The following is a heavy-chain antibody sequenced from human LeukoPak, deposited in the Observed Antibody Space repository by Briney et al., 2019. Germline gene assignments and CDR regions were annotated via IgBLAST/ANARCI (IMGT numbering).Heavy chain of an antibody. V-gene: IGHV4-31*03. D-gene: IGHD4-17*01. CDR1: GGSISSGGYY. CDR2: IYYSGST. Sequence: SQTLSLTCTVSGGSISSGGYYWSWIRQHPGKGLEWIGYIYYSGSTYYNPSLKSRVTISVDTSKNQFSLKLSSVTAADTAVYYCARYICYGDYRGRYFDYWGQGTLVTVSS. CDR3: ARYICYGDYRGRYFDY. J-gene: IGHJ4*02.